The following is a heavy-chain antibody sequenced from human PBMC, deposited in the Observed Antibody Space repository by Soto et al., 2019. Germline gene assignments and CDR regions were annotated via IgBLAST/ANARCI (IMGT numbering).Heavy chain of an antibody. D-gene: IGHD3-3*01. CDR3: ARAHNYDFWSGYADDGGYYYGMDV. CDR2: IYYSGST. CDR1: GGSISSYY. J-gene: IGHJ6*02. Sequence: SETLSLTCTVSGGSISSYYWSWIRQPPGKGLEWIGYIYYSGSTNYNPSLKSRVTISVDTSKNQFSLKLGSVTAADTAVYYCARAHNYDFWSGYADDGGYYYGMDVWGQGTTVTVSS. V-gene: IGHV4-59*01.